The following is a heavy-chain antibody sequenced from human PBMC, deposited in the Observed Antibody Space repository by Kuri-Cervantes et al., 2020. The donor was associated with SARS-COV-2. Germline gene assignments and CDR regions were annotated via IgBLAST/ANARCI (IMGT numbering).Heavy chain of an antibody. J-gene: IGHJ6*02. D-gene: IGHD4-17*01. V-gene: IGHV3-21*01. CDR1: GFTFSSYS. CDR3: ARDGGAGDYVSYYGMDV. CDR2: ISSSSSYI. Sequence: GGSLRLSCAASGFTFSSYSMNWVRQAPGKGLEWVSSISSSSSYIYYADSVKGRFTISRDNAKNSLYLQMNSLRAEDTAVYYCARDGGAGDYVSYYGMDVWGQGTTVTVSS.